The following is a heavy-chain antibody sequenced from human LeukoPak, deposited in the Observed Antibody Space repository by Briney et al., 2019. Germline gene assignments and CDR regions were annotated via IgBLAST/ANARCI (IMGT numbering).Heavy chain of an antibody. J-gene: IGHJ3*02. CDR2: IYTSGST. V-gene: IGHV4-4*07. CDR3: ARRRVCSGGSRGAFDI. Sequence: SETLSLTCTVSGGPISSYYWSWIRQPAGKGLEWIGRIYTSGSTNYNPSLKSRVTMSVDTSKNQFSLKLSSVTAADAAVYNCARRRVCSGGSRGAFDIWGQGTMVTVSS. D-gene: IGHD2-15*01. CDR1: GGPISSYY.